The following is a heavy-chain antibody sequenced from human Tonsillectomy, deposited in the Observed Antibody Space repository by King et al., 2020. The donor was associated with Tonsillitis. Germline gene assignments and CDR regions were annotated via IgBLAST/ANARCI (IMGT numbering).Heavy chain of an antibody. D-gene: IGHD5-24*01. Sequence: QLQESGPGLVKPSQTLSLTCTVSGGSIISGRYYWSWIRQPAGKGLEWIGRIYSSGRTNYNPPSKSRVTISEDTSKNHFSLKLTSVTAADTAVYYCGRGEMGAHYFDYWGQGALVTVSS. CDR1: GGSIISGRYY. CDR3: GRGEMGAHYFDY. CDR2: IYSSGRT. J-gene: IGHJ4*02. V-gene: IGHV4-61*02.